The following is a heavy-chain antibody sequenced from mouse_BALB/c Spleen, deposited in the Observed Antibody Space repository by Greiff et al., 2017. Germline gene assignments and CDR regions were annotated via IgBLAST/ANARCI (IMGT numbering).Heavy chain of an antibody. CDR2: ISSGGSYT. CDR1: GFTFSSYT. CDR3: TREGYGSSFAY. V-gene: IGHV5-6-4*01. D-gene: IGHD1-1*01. Sequence: EVMLVESGGGLVKPGGSLKLSCAASGFTFSSYTMSWVRQTPEKRLEWVATISSGGSYTYYPDSVKGRFTISRDNAKNTLYLQMSSLKSEDTAMYYCTREGYGSSFAYWGQGTLVTVSA. J-gene: IGHJ3*01.